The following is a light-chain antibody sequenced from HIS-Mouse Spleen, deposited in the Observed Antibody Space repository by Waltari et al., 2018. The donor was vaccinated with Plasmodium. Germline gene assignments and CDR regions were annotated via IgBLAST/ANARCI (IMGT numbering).Light chain of an antibody. V-gene: IGLV3-10*01. Sequence: SYELTQPPSVSVSPGQTARNTCSGDALPKKYAYWYQQKSGQAPVLVIYEDSKRPSGILGRVSGSSTGTMATLTISGAQVEDEADYYCYSTDSSGNHRVFGGGTKLTVL. CDR3: YSTDSSGNHRV. J-gene: IGLJ3*02. CDR2: EDS. CDR1: ALPKKY.